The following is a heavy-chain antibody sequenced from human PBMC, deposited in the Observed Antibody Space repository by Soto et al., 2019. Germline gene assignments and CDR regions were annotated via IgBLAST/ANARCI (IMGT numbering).Heavy chain of an antibody. J-gene: IGHJ4*02. Sequence: QVEMQPSGPGLVKPSETLSLTCPVSGASLTSNNYYWGWIRQSPGKGLEWIGSVYYSGSTYYNPSLKTRVSTSADLAHFSLNLRSVTAADTAVYYCARGERSSMLFVSVFDYWGQEMLVSVSS. CDR3: ARGERSSMLFVSVFDY. CDR2: VYYSGST. V-gene: IGHV4-39*02. CDR1: GASLTSNNYY. D-gene: IGHD2-21*01.